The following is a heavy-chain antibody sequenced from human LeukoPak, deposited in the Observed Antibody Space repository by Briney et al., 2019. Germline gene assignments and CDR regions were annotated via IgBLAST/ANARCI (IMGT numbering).Heavy chain of an antibody. V-gene: IGHV3-23*01. CDR1: GFTFSSYA. D-gene: IGHD3-10*01. Sequence: GGSLRLSCAASGFTFSSYAMSWVRQAPGKGLEWVSAISGSGGSTYYADSVKGRFTISRDNSKNTLYLQMNSLRAEDTAVYYCARDRGAREYYFDYWGQGTLVTVSS. CDR3: ARDRGAREYYFDY. J-gene: IGHJ4*02. CDR2: ISGSGGST.